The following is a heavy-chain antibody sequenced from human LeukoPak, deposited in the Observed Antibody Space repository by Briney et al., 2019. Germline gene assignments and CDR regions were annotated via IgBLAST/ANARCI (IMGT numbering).Heavy chain of an antibody. Sequence: GGSLRLSCAASGFTFDDYAMHWVRQAPGKGLEWVSGISWNSGSIGYADSVKGRFTISRDNAKNSLYLQMNSLRAEDTALYYCAKGRGYGSESSFDYWGQGTLVTVSS. CDR2: ISWNSGSI. CDR1: GFTFDDYA. CDR3: AKGRGYGSESSFDY. J-gene: IGHJ4*02. D-gene: IGHD3-10*01. V-gene: IGHV3-9*01.